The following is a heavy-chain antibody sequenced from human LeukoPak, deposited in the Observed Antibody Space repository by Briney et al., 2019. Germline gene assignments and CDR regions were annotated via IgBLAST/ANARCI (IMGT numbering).Heavy chain of an antibody. D-gene: IGHD2-15*01. CDR1: AYSFNSYW. CDR2: IFPGDSDT. Sequence: GESLKISCQGYAYSFNSYWIGWVRQMPGKGLEWMGIIFPGDSDTKYSPSFQGQVTISVDKSLSTAYLQWTSLRASDTAIYYCARHGLGGCRGGRCFTSFHYYGMNVWGQGTTVTVSS. J-gene: IGHJ6*02. CDR3: ARHGLGGCRGGRCFTSFHYYGMNV. V-gene: IGHV5-51*01.